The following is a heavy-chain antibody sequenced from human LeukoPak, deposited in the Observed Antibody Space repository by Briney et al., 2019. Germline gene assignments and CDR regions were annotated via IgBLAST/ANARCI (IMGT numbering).Heavy chain of an antibody. Sequence: GESLKISFKGSGYIFTSYWITWGRRMPGKGLEGMGIIYPGDSDTKYSPSFQGQVTISADKSISTAYLQWSSLKASDTAMYYCARRSYSGKDFDYWGQGTLVTVSS. CDR2: IYPGDSDT. D-gene: IGHD4-23*01. CDR1: GYIFTSYW. CDR3: ARRSYSGKDFDY. V-gene: IGHV5-51*01. J-gene: IGHJ4*02.